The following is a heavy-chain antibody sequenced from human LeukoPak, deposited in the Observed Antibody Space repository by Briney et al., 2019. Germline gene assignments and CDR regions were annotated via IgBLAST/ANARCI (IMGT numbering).Heavy chain of an antibody. D-gene: IGHD3-22*01. CDR1: GLTFSSYS. CDR3: ASYSSGYYPSFDY. Sequence: GGSLRLSCAASGLTFSSYSMNWVRQAPGKGLEWVSSISSSSSYIYYADSVKGRFTISRDNAKNSLYLQMNSLRAEDMAVYYCASYSSGYYPSFDYWGQGTLVTVSS. CDR2: ISSSSSYI. J-gene: IGHJ4*02. V-gene: IGHV3-21*01.